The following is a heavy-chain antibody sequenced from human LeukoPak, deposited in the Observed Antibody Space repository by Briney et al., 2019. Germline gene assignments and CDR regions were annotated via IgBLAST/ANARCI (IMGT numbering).Heavy chain of an antibody. D-gene: IGHD1-26*01. Sequence: GGSLRLSCAASGFTFSSYSMNWVRQAPGKGLEWVSAISGSGGSTYYADSVKGRFTISRDNAKNSLYLQMNSLRAEDTAVYYCARSGSGSYPRWFDPWGQGTLVTVSS. V-gene: IGHV3-21*01. CDR1: GFTFSSYS. J-gene: IGHJ5*02. CDR3: ARSGSGSYPRWFDP. CDR2: ISGSGGST.